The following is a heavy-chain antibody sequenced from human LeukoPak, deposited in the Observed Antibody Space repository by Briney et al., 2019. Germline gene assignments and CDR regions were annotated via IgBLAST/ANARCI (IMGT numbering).Heavy chain of an antibody. CDR3: ARNSYTFSDYGVPILSGIDAFDI. V-gene: IGHV1-69*13. CDR2: IIPIFGTA. Sequence: GASVKVSCKASGGTFSSYAISWVRQAPGQGLEWMGGIIPIFGTANYAQKFQGRVTITADESTSTAYMELSSLRSEDTAVYYCARNSYTFSDYGVPILSGIDAFDIWGQGTMVTVSS. J-gene: IGHJ3*02. CDR1: GGTFSSYA. D-gene: IGHD4-17*01.